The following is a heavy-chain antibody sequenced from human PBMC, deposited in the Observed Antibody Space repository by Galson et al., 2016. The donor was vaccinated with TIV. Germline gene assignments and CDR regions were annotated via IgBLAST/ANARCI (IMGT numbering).Heavy chain of an antibody. CDR3: ATTTPAIIQLGYYFDS. CDR1: GFTFSTFSITY. CDR2: IYSDGTT. Sequence: LRLSCAASGFTFSTFSITYMSWVRQAPGKGLEWVSLIYSDGTTYYADSVKGRFTISRDNSKNTLYLQLNSLRAEDTAVYYCATTTPAIIQLGYYFDSWGQGTLVTVSS. D-gene: IGHD6-6*01. V-gene: IGHV3-53*01. J-gene: IGHJ4*02.